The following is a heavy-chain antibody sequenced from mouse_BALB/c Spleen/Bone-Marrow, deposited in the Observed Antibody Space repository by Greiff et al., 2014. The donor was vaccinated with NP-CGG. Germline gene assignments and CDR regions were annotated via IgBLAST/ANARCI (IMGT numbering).Heavy chain of an antibody. CDR3: ARSLHGYDWYFDV. Sequence: EVKLVESGPELVKPGASVKMSCKASGYTFTSYVMHWVKQKPGQGLEWIGNINPYNDGTKYNEKFKGKATLTSDKSSGTAFMELSSLTSEDSAVYYCARSLHGYDWYFDVWGAGTTVTVSS. V-gene: IGHV1-14*01. CDR2: INPYNDGT. D-gene: IGHD2-2*01. J-gene: IGHJ1*01. CDR1: GYTFTSYV.